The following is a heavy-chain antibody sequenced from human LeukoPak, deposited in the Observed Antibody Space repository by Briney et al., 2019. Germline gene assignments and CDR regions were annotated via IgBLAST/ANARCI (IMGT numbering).Heavy chain of an antibody. J-gene: IGHJ4*02. CDR2: IHGDGRT. CDR3: ATIVPDVVATLTFDY. V-gene: IGHV3-66*01. Sequence: GGSLRLSCAASGFTVSSNYMSWVRQAPGKGLEWVSVIHGDGRTYYADSVKGRFTISRDNSKNTLYLQMNSLRVEETAVYYCATIVPDVVATLTFDYWGQGTLVTVSS. CDR1: GFTVSSNY. D-gene: IGHD2-15*01.